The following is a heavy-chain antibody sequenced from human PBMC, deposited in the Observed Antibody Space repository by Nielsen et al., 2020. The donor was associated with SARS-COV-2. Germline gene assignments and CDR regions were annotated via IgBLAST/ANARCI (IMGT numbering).Heavy chain of an antibody. D-gene: IGHD2-2*02. V-gene: IGHV1-2*06. CDR3: ARDSVVVPAAIALDV. CDR2: INPNSGGT. CDR1: GYTFTGYY. Sequence: ASVKVSCKASGYTFTGYYMHWVRQAPGQGLEWMGRINPNSGGTNYAQKFQGRVTMTRDTSISTVYMELSSLRSEDTAVYYCARDSVVVPAAIALDVWGQGTTVTVSS. J-gene: IGHJ6*02.